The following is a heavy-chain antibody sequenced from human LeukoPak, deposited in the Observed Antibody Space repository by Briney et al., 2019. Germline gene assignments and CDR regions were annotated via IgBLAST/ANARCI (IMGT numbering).Heavy chain of an antibody. J-gene: IGHJ4*02. V-gene: IGHV3-49*04. CDR3: SRDSHGDDVFDY. CDR1: GFTFSDFA. CDR2: IRRSSYSGTP. Sequence: GGSLTLSCKVSGFTFSDFAMTWVRQAPGKGLEWVGFIRRSSYSGTPGYAASVRGRFTISIDDSKNIAFLQMNNLKTEDTAIYYCSRDSHGDDVFDYWGQGAVVT. D-gene: IGHD3-3*01.